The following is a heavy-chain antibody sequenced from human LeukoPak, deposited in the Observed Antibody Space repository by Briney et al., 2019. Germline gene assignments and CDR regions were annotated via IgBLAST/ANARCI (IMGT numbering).Heavy chain of an antibody. CDR3: ARGPRYYDILTGYYKGYGMDV. D-gene: IGHD3-9*01. CDR2: IYYSGST. J-gene: IGHJ6*02. CDR1: GGSISSYY. Sequence: PSETLSLTCTVSGGSISSYYWSWIRQPPGKGLEWIGYIYYSGSTNYNPSLKSRVTISVDTSKNQFSLKLSSVTAADTAVYYCARGPRYYDILTGYYKGYGMDVWGQGTTVTVSS. V-gene: IGHV4-59*01.